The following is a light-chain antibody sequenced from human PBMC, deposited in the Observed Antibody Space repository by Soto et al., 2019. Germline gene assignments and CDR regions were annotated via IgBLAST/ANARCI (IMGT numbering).Light chain of an antibody. CDR1: QSISSY. Sequence: DIQMTQSPSTLSPSVGDRVTITCLASQSISSYLNWYQQKPGKAPKLLIYAASSLQSGVPSRFSGSGSGTDFTLTISSLQPEDFATYYCQQLNTYPATFGGGTKVDI. CDR3: QQLNTYPAT. V-gene: IGKV1-39*01. J-gene: IGKJ4*01. CDR2: AAS.